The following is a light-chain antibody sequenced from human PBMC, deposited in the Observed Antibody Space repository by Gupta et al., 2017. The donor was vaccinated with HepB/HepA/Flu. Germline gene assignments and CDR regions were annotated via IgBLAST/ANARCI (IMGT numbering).Light chain of an antibody. V-gene: IGKV3-20*01. CDR1: QSISSND. CDR2: SSS. J-gene: IGKJ1*01. Sequence: ENVLTQSPGTLSLSPGEKANHSCRARQSISSNDLAWFQQKPGQAPRLLIYSSSTRATGVADRFSGSGSATDFTLAVGGLEPEDFAVYYCQQDSSSPWTFGQGTRVEIK. CDR3: QQDSSSPWT.